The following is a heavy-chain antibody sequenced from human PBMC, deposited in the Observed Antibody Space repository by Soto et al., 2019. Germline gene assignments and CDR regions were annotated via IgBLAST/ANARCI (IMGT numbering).Heavy chain of an antibody. D-gene: IGHD6-19*01. Sequence: ASVKVSCKASGYTFTSYYIHWVRQAPGQGLEWMGLINPIGGSTSYAQMFQVRVTMTTDASTSTVYMELSSLRSDDTAVYYCARGSQGSSGSYSAEYWGQGTQVTVS. CDR3: ARGSQGSSGSYSAEY. CDR1: GYTFTSYY. V-gene: IGHV1-46*01. CDR2: INPIGGST. J-gene: IGHJ1*01.